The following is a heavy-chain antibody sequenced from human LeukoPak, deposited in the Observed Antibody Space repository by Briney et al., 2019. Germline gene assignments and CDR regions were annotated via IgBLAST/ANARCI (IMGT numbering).Heavy chain of an antibody. V-gene: IGHV3-15*01. D-gene: IGHD4-23*01. CDR2: IKSKADGGAT. Sequence: GGSLRLSCEASRFTFSSACMIGVRQAPGKGLEGVGRIKSKADGGATDYAPPVKGRFTVSRDDSKNTFYLQMNSLKTEDTALYYCTTAPYDGKDYWGQGSLVTVSS. CDR3: TTAPYDGKDY. J-gene: IGHJ4*02. CDR1: RFTFSSAC.